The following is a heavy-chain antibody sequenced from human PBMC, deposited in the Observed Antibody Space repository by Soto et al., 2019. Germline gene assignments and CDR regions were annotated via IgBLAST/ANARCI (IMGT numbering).Heavy chain of an antibody. Sequence: GGSLRLFCAASVFIFSSYSMNWLRQAPGKGLEWLSYISSDSNHIGYADSVRGRFTISSDIAKNSLYLQMNSLRDEDTAVYYCARDLSYAFDYWGQGALVTVSS. CDR1: VFIFSSYS. CDR2: ISSDSNHI. V-gene: IGHV3-48*02. J-gene: IGHJ4*02. CDR3: ARDLSYAFDY. D-gene: IGHD1-26*01.